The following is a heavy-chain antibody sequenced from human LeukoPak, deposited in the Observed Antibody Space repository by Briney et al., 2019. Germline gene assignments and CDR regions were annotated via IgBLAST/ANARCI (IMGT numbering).Heavy chain of an antibody. J-gene: IGHJ4*02. CDR3: AGEVTAMVTYCGGDCYPYFDY. V-gene: IGHV1-69*13. CDR1: GGTFSSYA. Sequence: SVKVSCXASGGTFSSYAISWVRQAPGQGLEWMGGIIPIFGTANYAQKFQGRVTITADESTSTAYMELSSLRSEDTAVYYCAGEVTAMVTYCGGDCYPYFDYWGQGTLVTVSS. CDR2: IIPIFGTA. D-gene: IGHD2-21*01.